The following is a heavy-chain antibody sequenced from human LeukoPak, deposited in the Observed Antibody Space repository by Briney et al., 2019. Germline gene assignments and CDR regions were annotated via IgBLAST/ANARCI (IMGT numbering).Heavy chain of an antibody. V-gene: IGHV3-23*01. CDR2: IGGSGASA. CDR3: AKLVRNYYGSGSYYFDY. Sequence: PGGSLRLSCAASGFTFGSYAMSWVRQAPGKGLEWVSAIGGSGASAYYADSVKGRFTISRDNSKNTLYLQMNSLRAEDTAVYYCAKLVRNYYGSGSYYFDYWGQGTLVTVSS. D-gene: IGHD3-10*01. J-gene: IGHJ4*02. CDR1: GFTFGSYA.